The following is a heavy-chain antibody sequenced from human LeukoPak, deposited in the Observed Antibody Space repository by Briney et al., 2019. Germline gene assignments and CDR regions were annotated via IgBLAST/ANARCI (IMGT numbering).Heavy chain of an antibody. CDR1: GGSFSGYY. D-gene: IGHD3-10*01. J-gene: IGHJ4*02. CDR2: INHSGST. V-gene: IGHV4-34*01. Sequence: SETLSLTCAVYGGSFSGYYWSWIRQPPGKGLEGIGEINHSGSTNYNPSLKSRVTISVDTSKNQFSLKLSSVTAADTAVYYCARQDGSGSKKVRGVNYWGQGTLVTVSS. CDR3: ARQDGSGSKKVRGVNY.